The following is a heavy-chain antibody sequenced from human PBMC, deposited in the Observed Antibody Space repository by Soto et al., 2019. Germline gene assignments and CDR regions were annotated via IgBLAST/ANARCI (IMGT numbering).Heavy chain of an antibody. V-gene: IGHV3-30-3*01. D-gene: IGHD1-26*01. CDR3: AREGASGSYDY. J-gene: IGHJ4*02. Sequence: QVQLVESGGGVVQPGRSLRLSCAASGFTFSSYAMHWVRQAPGKGLEWVAVISYDGSNKYYADSVKGRFTISRDNSKNTLYLQMNSLRAEDMAVYYCAREGASGSYDYWGQGTLVTVSS. CDR1: GFTFSSYA. CDR2: ISYDGSNK.